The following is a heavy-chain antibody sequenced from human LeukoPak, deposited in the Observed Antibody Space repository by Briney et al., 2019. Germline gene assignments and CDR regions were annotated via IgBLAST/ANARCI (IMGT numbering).Heavy chain of an antibody. CDR1: GYSISSGYY. CDR2: IYHSGST. Sequence: PSETLSLTCTVSGYSISSGYYWGWIRQPPGKGLEWIGSIYHSGSTYYNPSLKSRVTISVDTSKNQFSLKLSSVTAADTAVYYCARGLHYYDSSGYYYPLDYWGQGTLVTVSS. CDR3: ARGLHYYDSSGYYYPLDY. J-gene: IGHJ4*02. V-gene: IGHV4-38-2*02. D-gene: IGHD3-22*01.